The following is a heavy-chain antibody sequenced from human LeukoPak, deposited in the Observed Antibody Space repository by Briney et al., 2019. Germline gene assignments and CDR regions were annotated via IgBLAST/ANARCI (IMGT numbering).Heavy chain of an antibody. CDR1: GFTFTSYA. CDR2: ISSSGVKT. CDR3: ARASRYCSSTSCYLVS. V-gene: IGHV3-23*01. Sequence: GGSLRLSCAASGFTFTSYAMSWVRQAPEKGLEWVATISSSGVKTNYVDSVKGRFTISRDNAKNSLDLQMNSLRAEDTAVYYCARASRYCSSTSCYLVSWGQGTLVTVSS. D-gene: IGHD2-2*01. J-gene: IGHJ5*02.